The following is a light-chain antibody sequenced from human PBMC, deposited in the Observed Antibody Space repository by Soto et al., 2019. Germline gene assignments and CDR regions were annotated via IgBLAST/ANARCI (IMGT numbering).Light chain of an antibody. J-gene: IGLJ3*02. CDR2: EVN. CDR1: SSDVGSGNR. V-gene: IGLV2-18*02. Sequence: QSALTQPPSVSGSPGQSVTIFCTGTSSDVGSGNRVSWYQQPPGTAPKLMIYEVNNRPSGVPDRFSGSKSGNTASLTISGLPADDEADYYCSSFATSNTWVFGGGTKLTVL. CDR3: SSFATSNTWV.